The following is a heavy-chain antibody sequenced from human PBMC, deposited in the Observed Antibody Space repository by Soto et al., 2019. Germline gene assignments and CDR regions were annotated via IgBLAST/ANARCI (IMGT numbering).Heavy chain of an antibody. Sequence: PSETLSLTCTVSGGSISSSSYYWGWIRQPPGKGLEWIGSIYYSGSTYYNPSLKSRVTISVDTSKNQFSLKLSSVTAADTAVYYCARAYYDILTGHPYYYYYGMDVWGQGTTVTVSS. CDR2: IYYSGST. J-gene: IGHJ6*02. V-gene: IGHV4-39*01. CDR1: GGSISSSSYY. CDR3: ARAYYDILTGHPYYYYYGMDV. D-gene: IGHD3-9*01.